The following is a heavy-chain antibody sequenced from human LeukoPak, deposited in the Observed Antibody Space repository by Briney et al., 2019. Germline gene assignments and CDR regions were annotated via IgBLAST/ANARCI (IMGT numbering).Heavy chain of an antibody. J-gene: IGHJ5*02. CDR1: VGSISSYY. CDR3: ARNLGSNWFDP. Sequence: SDTLSLPCTVSVGSISSYYWSWIRQPAGKGLEWIGRIHSSGSTNYNPSLKSRVTMSLDASKNQFSLRLTSVTAADSAVYFCARNLGSNWFDPWGQGTLVTVSS. CDR2: IHSSGST. V-gene: IGHV4-4*07. D-gene: IGHD1-26*01.